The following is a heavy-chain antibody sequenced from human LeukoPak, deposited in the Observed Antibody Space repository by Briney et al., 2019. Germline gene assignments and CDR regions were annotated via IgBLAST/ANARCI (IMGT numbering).Heavy chain of an antibody. D-gene: IGHD6-19*01. V-gene: IGHV3-23*01. J-gene: IGHJ4*02. CDR3: AKNPRVSYSSGWLDY. CDR1: GFTFSSYA. CDR2: ISGSGGST. Sequence: PGGSLRLSCAASGFTFSSYAMSWVRQAPGKGLEWVSAISGSGGSTYYADSVKGRFTISRDNSKNTLYLQMNSLRAEDTAVYYCAKNPRVSYSSGWLDYWGQGTLVTVSS.